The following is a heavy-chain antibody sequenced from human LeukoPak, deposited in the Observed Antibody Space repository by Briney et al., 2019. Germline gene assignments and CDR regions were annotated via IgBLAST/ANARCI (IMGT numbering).Heavy chain of an antibody. CDR3: ARGIWYYYDSSGSFVY. CDR2: INHSGST. V-gene: IGHV4-34*01. J-gene: IGHJ4*02. Sequence: PSETLSLTCAVYGGSFSGYYWSWIRQPPGKGLEWIGEINHSGSTNYNPSLKSRVTISVDTSKNQFSLKLSSVTAADTAVYYCARGIWYYYDSSGSFVYWGQGTLVTVSS. CDR1: GGSFSGYY. D-gene: IGHD3-22*01.